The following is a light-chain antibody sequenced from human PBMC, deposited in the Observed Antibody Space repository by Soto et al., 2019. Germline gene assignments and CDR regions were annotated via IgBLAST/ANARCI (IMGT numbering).Light chain of an antibody. J-gene: IGKJ1*01. CDR2: GAS. CDR3: QQYGSSRT. CDR1: QSVSSSY. Sequence: EMVLTQSPGTLSLSPGERATLSCRASQSVSSSYLAWYQQKPGQAPRLLMYGASSRATGIPDRFSGSGSGTDFTLTISRLEPEDFAVYYCQQYGSSRTFGQGTKVDIK. V-gene: IGKV3-20*01.